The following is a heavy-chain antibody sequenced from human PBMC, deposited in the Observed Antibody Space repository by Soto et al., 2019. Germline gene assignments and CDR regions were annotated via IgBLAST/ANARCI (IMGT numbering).Heavy chain of an antibody. CDR3: AKDQGSSWYEIDY. CDR1: GGSISSGGYY. CDR2: IYYSGIT. D-gene: IGHD6-13*01. J-gene: IGHJ4*02. V-gene: IGHV4-31*03. Sequence: SETLSLTCTVSGGSISSGGYYWSWIRQHPGKGLEWIGYIYYSGITYYNPSLKSRVTISVDTSKNQFSLKLSSVTAADTAVYYCAKDQGSSWYEIDYWGQGTLVTVSS.